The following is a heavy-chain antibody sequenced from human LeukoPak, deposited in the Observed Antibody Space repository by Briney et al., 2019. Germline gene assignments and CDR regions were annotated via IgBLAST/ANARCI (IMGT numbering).Heavy chain of an antibody. V-gene: IGHV1-18*01. CDR2: ISAYNGNT. J-gene: IGHJ6*03. CDR1: GYTFTSYG. CDR3: ARLIVVVVAATPRDYYYYYYMDV. Sequence: GASVKVSCKASGYTFTSYGINWVRQAPGQGLEWMGWISAYNGNTNYAQKLQGRVTMTTDTSTSTAYMELRSLRSDDTAVYYCARLIVVVVAATPRDYYYYYYMDVWGKGTTVTISS. D-gene: IGHD2-15*01.